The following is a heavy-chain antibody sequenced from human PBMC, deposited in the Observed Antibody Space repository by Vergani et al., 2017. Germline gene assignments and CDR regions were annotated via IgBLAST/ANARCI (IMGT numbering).Heavy chain of an antibody. CDR2: IYTSGST. CDR3: ARGSGWDEYGSGSPDYFDY. CDR1: GGSISSGSYY. Sequence: QVQLQESGPGLVKPSQTLSLTCTVSGGSISSGSYYWSWIRQPAGKGLEWIGRIYTSGSTNYNPPLKSRVTISVDTSKNQFALKLSAVTAADSAVYDGARGSGWDEYGSGSPDYFDYWGQGTLVTVSS. J-gene: IGHJ4*02. V-gene: IGHV4-61*02. D-gene: IGHD3-10*01.